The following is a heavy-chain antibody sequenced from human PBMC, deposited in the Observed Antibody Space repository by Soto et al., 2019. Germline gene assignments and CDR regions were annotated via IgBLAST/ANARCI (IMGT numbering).Heavy chain of an antibody. J-gene: IGHJ4*01. CDR3: ARLRRSANFDY. CDR1: GGSISIRVHY. CDR2: IYKNGDT. Sequence: LSLTCTVSGGSISIRVHYWAWIRQPPGKGLEWMGTIYKNGDTYYNSSLQSQITMFVDTSKNVFSLTLTSLTALDTAIYYCARLRRSANFDYWGLGTLDTVPS. D-gene: IGHD3-10*01. V-gene: IGHV4-39*02.